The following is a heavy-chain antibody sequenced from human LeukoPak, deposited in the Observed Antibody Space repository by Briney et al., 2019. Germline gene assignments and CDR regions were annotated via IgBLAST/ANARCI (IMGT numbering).Heavy chain of an antibody. Sequence: GGSLRLSCAVSGFTFSDYFMHWVRQAPGKGPEWVSPISTSGTYIHYEDSVKGRFTISRDNAKNSLYLQMDSLRVEDTAVYYCARDFAFSYPWGQGTLVTVSS. J-gene: IGHJ5*02. CDR2: ISTSGTYI. CDR1: GFTFSDYF. V-gene: IGHV3-21*01. CDR3: ARDFAFSYP.